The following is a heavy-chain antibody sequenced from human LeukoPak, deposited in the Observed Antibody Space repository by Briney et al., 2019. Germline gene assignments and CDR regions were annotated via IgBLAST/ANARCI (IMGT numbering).Heavy chain of an antibody. CDR3: ARGGSYYSYFDY. CDR2: IIPIFGTA. Sequence: GASVKVSCKASGGTFSSYAISWVRQAPGQGLEWMGGIIPIFGTANYAQKFQGRVTITADESTSTAYTELSSLRSEDTAVYYCARGGSYYSYFDYWGQGTLVTVSS. V-gene: IGHV1-69*13. J-gene: IGHJ4*02. D-gene: IGHD1-26*01. CDR1: GGTFSSYA.